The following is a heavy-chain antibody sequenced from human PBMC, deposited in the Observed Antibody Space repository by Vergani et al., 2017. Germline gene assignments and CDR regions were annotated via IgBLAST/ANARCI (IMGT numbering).Heavy chain of an antibody. CDR1: GFSLSNARMG. V-gene: IGHV2-26*01. CDR3: ARIRGGEMATIIGFVGPLPDPRRMKHDAFDI. CDR2: IFSNDEK. J-gene: IGHJ3*02. Sequence: QVTLKESGPVLVKPTETLTLTCTVSGFSLSNARMGVSWIRQPPGKALEWLAHIFSNDEKSYSTSLKSRLTISKDTSKSQVVLTMTNMDPVDTATYYCARIRGGEMATIIGFVGPLPDPRRMKHDAFDIWGQGTMVTVSS. D-gene: IGHD5-24*01.